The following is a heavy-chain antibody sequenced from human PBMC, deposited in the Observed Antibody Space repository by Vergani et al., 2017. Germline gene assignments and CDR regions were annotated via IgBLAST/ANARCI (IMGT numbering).Heavy chain of an antibody. J-gene: IGHJ4*02. CDR3: ARHLRGYSYGVFDY. CDR2: IHYSENT. D-gene: IGHD5-18*01. V-gene: IGHV4-59*11. CDR1: FDSIRNLY. Sequence: QVQLQESGPGLVKSSETPSLTRSVSFDSIRNLYCNWIRQPPGKGLEWIGSIHYSENTNYNPSLKTRVTISVDTSKNQFSLTLTSVTAADTAVYYCARHLRGYSYGVFDYWGQGREVTVSS.